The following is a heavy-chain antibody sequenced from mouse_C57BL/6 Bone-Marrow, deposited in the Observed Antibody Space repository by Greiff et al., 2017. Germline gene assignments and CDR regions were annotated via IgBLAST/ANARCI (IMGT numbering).Heavy chain of an antibody. Sequence: VQLQQSGPELVKPGASVKISCKASGYAFSSSWMNWVKQRPGKGLEWIGRIYPGDGDTNYNGKFKGKATLTAAKSSSTAYMQLSSLTSEDSAVYFCARIDYGNYDYAMDYWGQGTSVTVSS. CDR2: IYPGDGDT. CDR3: ARIDYGNYDYAMDY. J-gene: IGHJ4*01. CDR1: GYAFSSSW. V-gene: IGHV1-82*01. D-gene: IGHD2-1*01.